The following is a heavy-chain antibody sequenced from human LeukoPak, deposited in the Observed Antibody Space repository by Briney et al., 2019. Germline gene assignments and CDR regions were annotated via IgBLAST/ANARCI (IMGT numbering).Heavy chain of an antibody. Sequence: GGPLRLSCAASGFTFSSYGMHWVRQAPGKGLEWGAVLWDDGSNKYYADSVKGRFTISRDNSKHTLYLQMNSLRAEDTAVYYCARSTWNVVVINFDYWGQGTLVTVSS. D-gene: IGHD3-22*01. CDR2: LWDDGSNK. V-gene: IGHV3-33*01. CDR3: ARSTWNVVVINFDY. CDR1: GFTFSSYG. J-gene: IGHJ4*02.